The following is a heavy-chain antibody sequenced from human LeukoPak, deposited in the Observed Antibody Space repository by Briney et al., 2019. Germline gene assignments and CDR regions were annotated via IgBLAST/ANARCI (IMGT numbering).Heavy chain of an antibody. CDR1: GVTSSSFA. CDR2: ISYHGSDK. CDR3: AAQPCSVGRCYLDY. V-gene: IGHV3-30*04. J-gene: IGHJ4*02. Sequence: GGSLRLSCAASGVTSSSFAMHWVRQAPGKGLEWVAVISYHGSDKYYADSVKGRFTISRDNSKNTLYLQMNSLGAEDTAVYYCAAQPCSVGRCYLDYWGQGTLVTVSS. D-gene: IGHD2-15*01.